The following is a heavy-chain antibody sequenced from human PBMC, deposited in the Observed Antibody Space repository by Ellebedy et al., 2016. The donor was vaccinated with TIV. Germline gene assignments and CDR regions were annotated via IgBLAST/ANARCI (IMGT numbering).Heavy chain of an antibody. CDR1: GFTVSSNQ. CDR3: ARGSWACSGSMDV. D-gene: IGHD6-19*01. CDR2: IYSGGST. V-gene: IGHV3-53*01. Sequence: GGSLRLSCAASGFTVSSNQMTWVRQAPGKGLEWVSVIYSGGSTYYANSVKGRFTFSRDNSKNTLYLQMNSLRAEDTAVYYCARGSWACSGSMDVWGQGTTVTVSS. J-gene: IGHJ6*02.